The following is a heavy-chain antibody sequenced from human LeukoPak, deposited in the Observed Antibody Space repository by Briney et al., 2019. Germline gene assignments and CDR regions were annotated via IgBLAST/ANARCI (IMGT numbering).Heavy chain of an antibody. J-gene: IGHJ4*02. CDR2: INPSGGST. CDR1: GGTFSSYA. Sequence: ASVKVSCKASGGTFSSYAISWVRQAPGQGLEWMGIINPSGGSTSYAQKFQGRVTMTRDTSTSTVYMELSSLRSEDTAVYHCARDRVTVTTRRHFDYWGQGTLVTVSS. D-gene: IGHD4-17*01. CDR3: ARDRVTVTTRRHFDY. V-gene: IGHV1-46*01.